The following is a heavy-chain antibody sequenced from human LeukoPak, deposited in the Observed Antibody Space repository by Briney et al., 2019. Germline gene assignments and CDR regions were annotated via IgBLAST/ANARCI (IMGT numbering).Heavy chain of an antibody. Sequence: SVKVSCKASGYTFTSLDINWVRQATGQGLEWMGGIIPIFGTANYAQKFQGRVTITADESTSTAYMELSSLRSEDTAVYYCARSPAVGVGKRSFGNWGQGTLVTVSS. V-gene: IGHV1-69*13. CDR1: GYTFTSLD. CDR3: ARSPAVGVGKRSFGN. D-gene: IGHD3-16*01. J-gene: IGHJ4*02. CDR2: IIPIFGTA.